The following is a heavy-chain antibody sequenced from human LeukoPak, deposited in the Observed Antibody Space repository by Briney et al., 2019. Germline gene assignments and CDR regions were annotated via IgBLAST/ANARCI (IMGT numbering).Heavy chain of an antibody. J-gene: IGHJ4*02. CDR2: ISSSGSTI. Sequence: GGSLRLSCAASGFTFSDYYMSWLRQAPGKGLEWVSYISSSGSTIYYAGSVKGRFTISRDNAKNSLYLQMNSLRAEDTAVYYCARAGDGYNYPDYFDYWGQGTLVTVSS. V-gene: IGHV3-11*01. CDR1: GFTFSDYY. CDR3: ARAGDGYNYPDYFDY. D-gene: IGHD5-24*01.